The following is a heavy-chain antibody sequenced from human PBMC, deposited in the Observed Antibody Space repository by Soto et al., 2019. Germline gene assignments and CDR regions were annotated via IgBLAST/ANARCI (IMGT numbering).Heavy chain of an antibody. CDR3: ARDPLYDYRDLSHVFDM. D-gene: IGHD4-17*01. V-gene: IGHV4-30-4*01. Sequence: QVQLQESGPGLVKPSQTLSLSCTVSGESMSRGDYYWSWIRQPPGKGLEWIGFIYHTGRTYYSPSLKGRVDISVDSSKNQFSRKLSSVTAADTAVYYCARDPLYDYRDLSHVFDMWGQGTMATVSS. J-gene: IGHJ3*02. CDR1: GESMSRGDYY. CDR2: IYHTGRT.